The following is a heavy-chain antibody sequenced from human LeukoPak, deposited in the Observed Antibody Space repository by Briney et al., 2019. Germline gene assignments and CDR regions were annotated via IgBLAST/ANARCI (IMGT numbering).Heavy chain of an antibody. Sequence: ASVKVSCKASGYTFTSYGISWVRQATGQGLEWMGWMNPNSGNTGYAQKFQGRVTITRNTSISTAYMELSSLRSEDTAVYYCARAKPTVTTSLDAFDIWGQGTMVTVSS. CDR2: MNPNSGNT. D-gene: IGHD4-17*01. J-gene: IGHJ3*02. V-gene: IGHV1-8*03. CDR3: ARAKPTVTTSLDAFDI. CDR1: GYTFTSYG.